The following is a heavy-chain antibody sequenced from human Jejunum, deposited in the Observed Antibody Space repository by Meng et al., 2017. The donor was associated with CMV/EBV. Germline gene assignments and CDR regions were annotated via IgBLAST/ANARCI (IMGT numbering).Heavy chain of an antibody. Sequence: VSGGSINDYYWSWIRQSPGKGLAWIGYIYYSGATRYNPSLESRVSISIDTSRKHFSLKMTSVTAADTAMYYCARDNGDYYYGMDVWGQGTPVTVSS. J-gene: IGHJ6*02. D-gene: IGHD4-17*01. V-gene: IGHV4-59*01. CDR1: GGSINDYY. CDR3: ARDNGDYYYGMDV. CDR2: IYYSGAT.